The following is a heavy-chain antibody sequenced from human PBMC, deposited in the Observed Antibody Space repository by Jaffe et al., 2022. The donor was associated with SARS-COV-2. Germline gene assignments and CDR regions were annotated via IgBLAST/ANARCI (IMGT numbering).Heavy chain of an antibody. CDR1: GFTFSSYA. CDR2: ISSNGGST. Sequence: EVQLVESGGGLVQPGGSLRLSCSASGFTFSSYAMHWVRQAPGKGLEYVSAISSNGGSTYYADSVKGRFTISRDNSKNTLYLQMSSLRAEDTAVYYCVKGPRNVKPDAFDIWGQGTMVTVSS. V-gene: IGHV3-64D*09. J-gene: IGHJ3*02. CDR3: VKGPRNVKPDAFDI.